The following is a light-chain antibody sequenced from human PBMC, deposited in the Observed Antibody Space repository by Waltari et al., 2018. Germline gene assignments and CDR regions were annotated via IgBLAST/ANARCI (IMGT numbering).Light chain of an antibody. Sequence: DIVMTQSPESLAVSLGERATINCKSSQSVLYSSNNENYLAWYQQKPGQPPKLLIYWASTRESGVPDRFSGSGSVTDFTLTISSLQAEDVAVYYCQQYYNIPITFGQGTRLEIK. V-gene: IGKV4-1*01. CDR2: WAS. J-gene: IGKJ5*01. CDR1: QSVLYSSNNENY. CDR3: QQYYNIPIT.